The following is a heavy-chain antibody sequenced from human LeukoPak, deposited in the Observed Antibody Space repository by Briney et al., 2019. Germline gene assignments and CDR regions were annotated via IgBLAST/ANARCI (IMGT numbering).Heavy chain of an antibody. J-gene: IGHJ4*02. CDR3: AQYSSGWYSVYDY. CDR1: GFTFSSYA. D-gene: IGHD6-19*01. CDR2: ISGSGGST. Sequence: PGGSLRLSCAASGFTFSSYAMSWVRQAPGEGLEWFSSISGSGGSTYYADSVKGRFTISRDNSKNTLYLQMSSLRAEDTAVYYCAQYSSGWYSVYDYWGQGTLVTVSA. V-gene: IGHV3-23*01.